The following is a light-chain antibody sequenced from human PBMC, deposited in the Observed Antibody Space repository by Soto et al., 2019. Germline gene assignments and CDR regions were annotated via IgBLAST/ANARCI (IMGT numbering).Light chain of an antibody. CDR3: QQHSN. J-gene: IGKJ5*01. Sequence: IVLTQSPATLSVSPGERATLSCRASQSTSSYLAWYQQRPGQAPRLLIYDAFNRATGIPARFSASGSGTDFTLTISILEPEDFALYYCQQHSNFGQGTRLEIK. CDR1: QSTSSY. CDR2: DAF. V-gene: IGKV3-11*01.